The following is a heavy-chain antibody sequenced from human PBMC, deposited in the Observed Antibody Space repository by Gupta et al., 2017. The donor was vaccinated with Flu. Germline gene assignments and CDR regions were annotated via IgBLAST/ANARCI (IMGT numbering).Heavy chain of an antibody. J-gene: IGHJ4*02. CDR1: GFTFSSYG. D-gene: IGHD3-22*01. CDR3: AREAPQYYYDSSGYYYPWYFDY. V-gene: IGHV3-33*01. Sequence: QVQLVESGGGVVQPGRSLRLSCAASGFTFSSYGMHWVRQAPAKGLEWVAVIWYDGSNKYYADSVKGRFTISRDNSKNTLYLQMNSLRAEDTAVYYCAREAPQYYYDSSGYYYPWYFDYWGQGTLVTVSS. CDR2: IWYDGSNK.